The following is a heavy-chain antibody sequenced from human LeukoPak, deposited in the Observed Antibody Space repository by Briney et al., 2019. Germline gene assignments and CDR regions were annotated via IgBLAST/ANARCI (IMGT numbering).Heavy chain of an antibody. CDR3: AKDEEGDCSRARCYRWFDP. Sequence: GGSLRLSCVASGFTFSSHWMSWVRQAPGKGLEWVASINPDGSVGHYMDSVKGRLTISRDNSKNTLYLQMNSLRAEDTAVYYCAKDEEGDCSRARCYRWFDPWGQGTLVTVSS. J-gene: IGHJ5*02. D-gene: IGHD2-2*01. CDR1: GFTFSSHW. CDR2: INPDGSVG. V-gene: IGHV3-7*03.